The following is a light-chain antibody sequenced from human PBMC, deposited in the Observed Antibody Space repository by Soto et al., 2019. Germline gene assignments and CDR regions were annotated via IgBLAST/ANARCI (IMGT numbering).Light chain of an antibody. CDR2: DTS. Sequence: EIEMTQSASTLSLSAGERATLSCRASQSISGKLAWYQQKPGQAPRLLIYDTSNIATGIPARFSGSGSGTDFTLTVSSLEPEDFAAYYCQQRVNWPLTFGGGTKVDI. CDR1: QSISGK. V-gene: IGKV3-11*01. J-gene: IGKJ4*01. CDR3: QQRVNWPLT.